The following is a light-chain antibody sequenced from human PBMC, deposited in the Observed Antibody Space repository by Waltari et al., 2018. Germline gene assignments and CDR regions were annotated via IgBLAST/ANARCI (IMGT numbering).Light chain of an antibody. CDR1: SGSIASNY. J-gene: IGLJ3*02. CDR3: QSYEASELV. CDR2: DDN. V-gene: IGLV6-57*04. Sequence: NFTLTQPHSVSESPGKTVTISCTRTSGSIASNYVQWYQQRPGSAPTTVIYDDNQRPSGVPVRFSGSIDSSSNSASLTISGLKTEDEADYYCQSYEASELVFGGGTKLTVL.